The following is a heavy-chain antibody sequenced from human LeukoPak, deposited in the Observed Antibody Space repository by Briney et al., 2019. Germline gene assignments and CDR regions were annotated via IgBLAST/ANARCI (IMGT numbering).Heavy chain of an antibody. CDR2: ISSSGGGT. V-gene: IGHV3-23*01. J-gene: IGHJ4*02. Sequence: GGSLRLSCAASGFTFSTYDMSWVGQAPGKGLEWVSGISSSGGGTYYADSMKGRFTISSDNSKDTMYLQMNSLRAEDTAVYYCAKSALYGFWSGYPPPTFDYWGQGALVTVSS. D-gene: IGHD3-3*01. CDR1: GFTFSTYD. CDR3: AKSALYGFWSGYPPPTFDY.